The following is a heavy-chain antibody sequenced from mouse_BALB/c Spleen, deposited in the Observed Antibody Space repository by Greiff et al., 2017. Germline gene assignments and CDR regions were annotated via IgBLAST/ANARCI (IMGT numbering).Heavy chain of an antibody. D-gene: IGHD2-3*01. CDR3: AREGYYSAWFAY. V-gene: IGHV5-6-5*01. CDR2: ISSGGST. Sequence: EVHLVESGGGLVKPGGSLKLSCAASGFTFSSYAMSWVRQTPEKRLEWAASISSGGSTYYPDSVKGRFTISRDNARNILYLQMSSLRSEDTAMYYCAREGYYSAWFAYWGQGTLVTVSA. CDR1: GFTFSSYA. J-gene: IGHJ3*01.